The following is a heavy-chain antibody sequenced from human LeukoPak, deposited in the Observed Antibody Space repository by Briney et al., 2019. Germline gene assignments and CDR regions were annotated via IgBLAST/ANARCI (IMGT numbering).Heavy chain of an antibody. J-gene: IGHJ2*01. CDR3: ARDSLISPRGYFDL. CDR2: IYYSGST. V-gene: IGHV4-59*01. CDR1: GGSISSYY. Sequence: SETLSLTCTVSGGSISSYYWSWIRQPPGKGLEWIGYIYYSGSTNYNPSLKSRVTISVDTSKNQFSLQLSSVTAADTAVYYCARDSLISPRGYFDLWGRGTLVTVSS. D-gene: IGHD3-10*01.